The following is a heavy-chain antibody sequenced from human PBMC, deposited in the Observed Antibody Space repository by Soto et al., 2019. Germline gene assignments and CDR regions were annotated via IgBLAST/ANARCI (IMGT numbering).Heavy chain of an antibody. Sequence: PSETLPLTCTVSGGSIGSYYWSWIRQPPGKGLEWIGYIYYSGSTNYNPSLKSRVTISVDTSKNQFSLKLSSVTAADTAVYYCARSGYDSSGYYPYWGQGTLVTVSS. D-gene: IGHD3-22*01. CDR3: ARSGYDSSGYYPY. CDR1: GGSIGSYY. V-gene: IGHV4-59*01. J-gene: IGHJ4*02. CDR2: IYYSGST.